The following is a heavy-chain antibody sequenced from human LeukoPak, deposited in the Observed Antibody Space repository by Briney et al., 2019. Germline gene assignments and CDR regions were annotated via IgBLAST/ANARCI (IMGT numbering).Heavy chain of an antibody. CDR3: ARGYCSSTSCYMADFDD. CDR2: INPSGGST. CDR1: GYTFTSYY. V-gene: IGHV1-46*01. J-gene: IGHJ4*02. Sequence: ASVKVSCKASGYTFTSYYMHWVRQAPGQGLEWRGIINPSGGSTSYAQKFQGRVTMTRDISMSTVYMELSSLRSEDTAVYCCARGYCSSTSCYMADFDDWGQGTLVTVS. D-gene: IGHD2-2*02.